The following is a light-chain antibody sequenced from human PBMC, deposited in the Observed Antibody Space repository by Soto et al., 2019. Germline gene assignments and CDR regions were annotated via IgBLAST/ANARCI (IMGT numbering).Light chain of an antibody. J-gene: IGKJ5*01. Sequence: VMTQTPLSLSVAPGQPASISCKSSQSLLHITGETFLFWYLQKPGQSPQLLIYEVSTRVSGVPDRFSGSGSGTDFTLEISRVETDDVGIYYCMQSTQLPPTFSQGTRLEIK. CDR1: QSLLHITGETF. CDR3: MQSTQLPPT. V-gene: IGKV2D-29*02. CDR2: EVS.